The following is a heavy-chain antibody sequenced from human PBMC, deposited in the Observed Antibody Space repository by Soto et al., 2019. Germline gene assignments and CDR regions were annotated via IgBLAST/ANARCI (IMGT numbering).Heavy chain of an antibody. D-gene: IGHD3-22*01. CDR1: GDSIRNRNYY. CDR2: RYDDASP. CDR3: AIGIYLGPSGYYIDF. J-gene: IGHJ4*02. Sequence: QLQLQESGPGLVKTSETLALSCSVSGDSIRNRNYYWAWIRQPPGKGLEWIVSRYDDASPFYNPTLKRRVTISIDTSKKQLSLKVPSVTAADTAVYYCAIGIYLGPSGYYIDFWCQGTLVTVSS. V-gene: IGHV4-39*01.